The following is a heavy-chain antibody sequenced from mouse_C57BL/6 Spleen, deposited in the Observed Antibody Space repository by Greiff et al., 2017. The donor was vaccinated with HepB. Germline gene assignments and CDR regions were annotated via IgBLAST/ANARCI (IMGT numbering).Heavy chain of an antibody. CDR2: INPNNGGT. CDR3: ARGAGNFDV. CDR1: GYTFTDYY. J-gene: IGHJ1*03. Sequence: EVQLQQSGPELVKPGASVKISCKASGYTFTDYYMNWVKQSHGKSLEWIGDINPNNGGTSYNQKFKGKATLTVDKSSSTAYMELRSLTSEDSAVYYCARGAGNFDVWGTGTTVTVSS. V-gene: IGHV1-26*01.